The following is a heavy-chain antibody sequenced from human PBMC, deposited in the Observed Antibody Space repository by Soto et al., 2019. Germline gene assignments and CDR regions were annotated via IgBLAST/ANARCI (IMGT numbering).Heavy chain of an antibody. CDR1: GGSISSSHW. Sequence: QVHLQESGPGLVKPSGTLSLTCAVSGGSISSSHWWGWVRQPPGKGLEWIGDIYHSGTSNYNPSLKSRVTISVDKTKNQFSLKMNSVTAADTAVYHCARAFIAAYGTPFDSWGQGTMVTVSS. V-gene: IGHV4-4*02. CDR2: IYHSGTS. J-gene: IGHJ4*02. D-gene: IGHD6-13*01. CDR3: ARAFIAAYGTPFDS.